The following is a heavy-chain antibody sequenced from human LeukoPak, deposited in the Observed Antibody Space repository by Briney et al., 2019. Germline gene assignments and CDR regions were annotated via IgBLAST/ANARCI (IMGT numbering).Heavy chain of an antibody. CDR2: LYYNGRT. CDR3: ARGAARMVEMGTIISFDY. Sequence: SETLSLTCTVSGGSISTYYWSWIRQPPGKGLEWIGYLYYNGRTNYNPSLKSRVTLSLDTSKNQFSLKLSSVTAADTAVCYCARGAARMVEMGTIISFDYWGQGTLVTVSS. J-gene: IGHJ4*02. V-gene: IGHV4-59*01. D-gene: IGHD5-24*01. CDR1: GGSISTYY.